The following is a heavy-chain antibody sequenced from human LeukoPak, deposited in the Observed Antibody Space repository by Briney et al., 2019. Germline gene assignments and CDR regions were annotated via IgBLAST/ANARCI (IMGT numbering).Heavy chain of an antibody. D-gene: IGHD2-2*02. J-gene: IGHJ6*02. CDR3: AKDVVPAAIRAFYYYYGMDV. CDR1: GFTFSSYA. CDR2: ISGSGGST. Sequence: GGSLRLSCAASGFTFSSYAMSWVRQAPGKGLEWVSAISGSGGSTYYADSVKGRFTISRDNSKNTLYLQMNSLRAEDTAVYYCAKDVVPAAIRAFYYYYGMDVWSQGTTVTVSS. V-gene: IGHV3-23*01.